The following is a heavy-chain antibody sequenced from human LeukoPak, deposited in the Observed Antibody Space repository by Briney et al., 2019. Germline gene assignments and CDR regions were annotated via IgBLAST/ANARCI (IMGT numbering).Heavy chain of an antibody. D-gene: IGHD3-10*01. CDR1: GFTFSSYA. V-gene: IGHV3-23*01. J-gene: IGHJ4*02. CDR3: VKSYGSGPVWDY. CDR2: ISGSGGST. Sequence: GGSLRLSCAASGFTFSSYAMSWVRQAPGKGLEWVSAISGSGGSTYYADSVKGRFTISRDNSKNTLYLQMNSLRAEDTAVYYCVKSYGSGPVWDYWGQGTLVTVSS.